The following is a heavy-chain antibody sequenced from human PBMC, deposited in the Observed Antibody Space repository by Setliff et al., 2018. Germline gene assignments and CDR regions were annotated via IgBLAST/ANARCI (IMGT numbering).Heavy chain of an antibody. CDR3: ARAPGGNQQFDY. CDR1: GFTFSRYW. Sequence: GGSLRLSCVASGFTFSRYWMSWVRQAPGKGLEWVANIKQDGSEKYYVDSVKGRFTISRDNAKNSLYLQMNSLRAEDTAVYYCARAPGGNQQFDYWGQGTLVTVSS. J-gene: IGHJ4*02. V-gene: IGHV3-7*01. CDR2: IKQDGSEK. D-gene: IGHD1-26*01.